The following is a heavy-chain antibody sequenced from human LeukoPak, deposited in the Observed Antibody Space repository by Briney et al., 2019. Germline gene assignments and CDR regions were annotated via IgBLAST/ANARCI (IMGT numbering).Heavy chain of an antibody. Sequence: VASVKVSCKASGYTFTGYYMHWVRQAPGQGLEWMGWINPNSGGTNYAQKFQGRVTMTRDTSISTAYMELSRLRSDDTAVYYCARDRGYSGYHYVNWFDPWGQGTVVTVSS. CDR2: INPNSGGT. J-gene: IGHJ5*02. V-gene: IGHV1-2*02. D-gene: IGHD5-12*01. CDR3: ARDRGYSGYHYVNWFDP. CDR1: GYTFTGYY.